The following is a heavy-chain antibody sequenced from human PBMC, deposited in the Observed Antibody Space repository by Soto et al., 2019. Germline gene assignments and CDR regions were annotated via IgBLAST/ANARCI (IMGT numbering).Heavy chain of an antibody. CDR2: IYYSGST. CDR3: ARDRSSSFDY. Sequence: SETLSLTCTVSGGSISSYYWSWIRQPPGKGLEWIGYIYYSGSTSYNPSLKSRVTISVDTSKNQFSLKLSSVTAADTAVYYCARDRSSSFDYWGQGTLVTVSS. CDR1: GGSISSYY. D-gene: IGHD6-13*01. J-gene: IGHJ4*02. V-gene: IGHV4-59*01.